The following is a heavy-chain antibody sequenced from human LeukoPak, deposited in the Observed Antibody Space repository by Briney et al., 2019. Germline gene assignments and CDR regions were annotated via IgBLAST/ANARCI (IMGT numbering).Heavy chain of an antibody. CDR3: IRHVEFQRPY. CDR2: IRSRTKGYAT. D-gene: IGHD3-10*01. CDR1: GMSLSDSA. Sequence: GGSLRLSCAASGMSLSDSAMNWVRQAPGKGLEWLAHIRSRTKGYATAYAASVTGRFVISRDDVKNMAFLQMTCLETEDTAVYYCIRHVEFQRPYWAQGVQVTVSS. V-gene: IGHV3-73*01. J-gene: IGHJ4*02.